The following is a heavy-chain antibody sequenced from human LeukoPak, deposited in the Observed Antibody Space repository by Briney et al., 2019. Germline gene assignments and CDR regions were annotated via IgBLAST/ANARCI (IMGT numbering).Heavy chain of an antibody. CDR1: GFTFSTSA. CDR3: ARDATNFDY. CDR2: TNSESSHM. J-gene: IGHJ4*02. D-gene: IGHD1-1*01. Sequence: GGSLRLSCAASGFTFSTSAMNWVRQVPGKGLEWVSSTNSESSHMYYAASVRGRFTISRDNARNSVSLQMDSLRAEDTAVYYCARDATNFDYWGQGTLVTVSS. V-gene: IGHV3-21*01.